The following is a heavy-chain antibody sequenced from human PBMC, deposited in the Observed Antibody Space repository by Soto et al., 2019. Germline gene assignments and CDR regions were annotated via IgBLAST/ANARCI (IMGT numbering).Heavy chain of an antibody. V-gene: IGHV1-18*04. J-gene: IGHJ4*02. CDR3: ARSEPIVVATSKLPDY. D-gene: IGHD2-21*02. Sequence: ASVKVCCKASGDTFTSYGISWVRQAPGQGLEWMGWISAYNGNTNYAQNIQGRVTMTTDTSTSTAYMELRSLRSDDTAVYYCARSEPIVVATSKLPDYWRQGTLVTVPS. CDR2: ISAYNGNT. CDR1: GDTFTSYG.